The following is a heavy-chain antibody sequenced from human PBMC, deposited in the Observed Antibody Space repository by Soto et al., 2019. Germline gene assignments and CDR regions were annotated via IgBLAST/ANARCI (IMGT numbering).Heavy chain of an antibody. J-gene: IGHJ4*02. CDR3: ARDKITGLFDY. D-gene: IGHD2-8*02. Sequence: QVQLQQWGAGLLKPSETLSLTCAVYGGSFSGYYWNWIRQPPGTGLEWNGEINHSGSTNYNPSLKSRVTISVDTSKNQFSLKLTPVPASDTGVYYCARDKITGLFDYWGQGTLDTVSA. V-gene: IGHV4-34*01. CDR1: GGSFSGYY. CDR2: INHSGST.